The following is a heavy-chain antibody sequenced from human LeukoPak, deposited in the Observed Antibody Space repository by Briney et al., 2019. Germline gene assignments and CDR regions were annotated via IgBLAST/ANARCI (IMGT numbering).Heavy chain of an antibody. CDR2: IYPGVSDT. V-gene: IGHV5-51*01. CDR1: GYSFTSYW. Sequence: NTGESLKISCKGSGYSFTSYWIGWVRQMPGKGLEWMGIIYPGVSDTRYSPSFQGQATISADKSISTAYLQWSSLKASDTAMYYCARAPVGQIAAAGDYWGQGTLVTVSS. J-gene: IGHJ4*02. D-gene: IGHD6-13*01. CDR3: ARAPVGQIAAAGDY.